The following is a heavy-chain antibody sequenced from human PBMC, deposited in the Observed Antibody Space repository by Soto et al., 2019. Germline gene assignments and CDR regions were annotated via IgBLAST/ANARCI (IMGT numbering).Heavy chain of an antibody. J-gene: IGHJ5*02. V-gene: IGHV3-30*18. D-gene: IGHD2-21*02. Sequence: QVQLVESGGGVVQPGTSLRLSCAASGFSFSDYGMHWVRQAPGKGLEWVARISPDGGEKNYADSVKGRFTISRDNSLSTLFLYMNSLSVEDGALYYCAKIPQTASTWEDSWGQGTLVTVSS. CDR1: GFSFSDYG. CDR2: ISPDGGEK. CDR3: AKIPQTASTWEDS.